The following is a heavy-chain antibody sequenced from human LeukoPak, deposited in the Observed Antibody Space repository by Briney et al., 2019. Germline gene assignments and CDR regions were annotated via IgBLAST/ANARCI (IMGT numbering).Heavy chain of an antibody. D-gene: IGHD2-2*02. CDR2: INPTSGGA. J-gene: IGHJ4*02. CDR1: GYTFTDYY. Sequence: ASVKVSCKTSGYTFTDYYMHWVRQAPGQGLEWMGRINPTSGGAIYAQKFQGRVTMTRDTSITTAYMELSRLRSDDTAVYYCARYCGSTSCYTYFDYWGQGTLVTVSS. CDR3: ARYCGSTSCYTYFDY. V-gene: IGHV1-2*06.